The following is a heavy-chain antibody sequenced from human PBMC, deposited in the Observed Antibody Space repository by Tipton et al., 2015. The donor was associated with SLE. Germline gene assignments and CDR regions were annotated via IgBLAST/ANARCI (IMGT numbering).Heavy chain of an antibody. CDR3: ARGRGYFDWLQYYYGMDV. CDR2: IYYSENS. CDR1: GGSMSSYY. D-gene: IGHD3-9*01. V-gene: IGHV4-59*12. Sequence: TLSLTCSVSGGSMSSYYWSWIRQPPGKGLEWIGYIYYSENSNYNPSLYNPSLKSRVTISVDPSKSQFSLELKSVTAADTAVYFCARGRGYFDWLQYYYGMDVWGQGTTVTVSS. J-gene: IGHJ6*02.